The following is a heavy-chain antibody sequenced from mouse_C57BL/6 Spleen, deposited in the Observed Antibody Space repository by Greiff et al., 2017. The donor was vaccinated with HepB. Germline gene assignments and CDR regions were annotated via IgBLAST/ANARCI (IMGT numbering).Heavy chain of an antibody. Sequence: EVKVVESGGGLVKPGGSLKLSCAASGFTFSSYAMSWVRQTPEKRLEWVATISDGGSYTYYPDNVKGRFTISRDNAKNNLYLQMSHLKSEDTAMYYCARDYDYDEGAMDYWGQGTSVTVSS. CDR2: ISDGGSYT. CDR1: GFTFSSYA. CDR3: ARDYDYDEGAMDY. D-gene: IGHD2-4*01. J-gene: IGHJ4*01. V-gene: IGHV5-4*01.